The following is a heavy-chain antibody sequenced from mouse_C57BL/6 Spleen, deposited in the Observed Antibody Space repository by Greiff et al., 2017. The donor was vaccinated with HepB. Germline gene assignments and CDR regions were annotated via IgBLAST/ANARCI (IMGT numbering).Heavy chain of an antibody. D-gene: IGHD4-1*02. CDR3: ARYATGTSAIDY. CDR1: GYAFSSSW. CDR2: IYPGDGDT. J-gene: IGHJ4*01. V-gene: IGHV1-82*01. Sequence: QVQLQQSGPELVKPGASVKISCKASGYAFSSSWMNWVKRRPGKGLEWIGRIYPGDGDTNYNGKFKGKATLTADKSSSTAYMQLSSLKSEDSAVYFCARYATGTSAIDYWGQGTSVTVSS.